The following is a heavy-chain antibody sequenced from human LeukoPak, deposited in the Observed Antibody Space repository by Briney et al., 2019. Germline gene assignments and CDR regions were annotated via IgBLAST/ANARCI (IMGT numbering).Heavy chain of an antibody. CDR3: ARVTAPYYYGSGSMRWVGWFDP. CDR2: INYSGST. D-gene: IGHD3-10*01. V-gene: IGHV4-39*01. CDR1: GDSIISRTYS. J-gene: IGHJ5*02. Sequence: PSETLSLTCTVSGDSIISRTYSWGWIRQPPGKGLEWIGTINYSGSTYYNPSLKSRVTISVDTTKNQFSLKLSSVTAADTAVYYCARVTAPYYYGSGSMRWVGWFDPWGQGTLVTVSS.